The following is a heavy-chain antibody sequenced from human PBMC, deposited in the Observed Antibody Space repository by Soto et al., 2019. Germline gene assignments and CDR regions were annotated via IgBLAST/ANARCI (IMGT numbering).Heavy chain of an antibody. V-gene: IGHV3-53*01. J-gene: IGHJ4*02. CDR3: ARGYWRLGESYYFDS. D-gene: IGHD3-16*01. CDR2: ILTGGGT. CDR1: GFTVSSSY. Sequence: PGGSLRLSCATSGFTVSSSYMSWVRQAPGMGLEWVSVILTGGGTHYADSVKGRFTVSRGNSQNTVYLQMNNLRGEDTATYYCARGYWRLGESYYFDSWGQGTLVTVSS.